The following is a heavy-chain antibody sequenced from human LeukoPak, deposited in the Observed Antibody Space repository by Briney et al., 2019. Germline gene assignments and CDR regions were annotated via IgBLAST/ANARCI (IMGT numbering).Heavy chain of an antibody. CDR3: ARDLPAAMYYYYGMDV. CDR2: IYTSGST. J-gene: IGHJ6*02. CDR1: GGSISSYY. Sequence: PSETLSLTCTVSGGSISSYYWSWVRQPAGRGLEWIGRIYTSGSTNYSPSLKSRVTMSVDTSKNQFSLKLSSVTAADTAVYYCARDLPAAMYYYYGMDVWGQGTTVTVSS. D-gene: IGHD2-2*01. V-gene: IGHV4-4*07.